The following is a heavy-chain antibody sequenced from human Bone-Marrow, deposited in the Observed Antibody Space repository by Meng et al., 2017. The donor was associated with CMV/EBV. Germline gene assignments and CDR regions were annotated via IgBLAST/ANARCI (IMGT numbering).Heavy chain of an antibody. J-gene: IGHJ4*02. V-gene: IGHV3-21*01. CDR3: ARVMAAHALQQYYLDY. Sequence: GGSLRLSCAASGFTFSSYSMNWVRQAPGKGLEWVSSISSSSSYIYYADSVKGQFTISRDNAKNSLYLQMNSLRAKDTAVYYCARVMAAHALQQYYLDYWGQGTLVTVSS. CDR2: ISSSSSYI. CDR1: GFTFSSYS. D-gene: IGHD5-18*01.